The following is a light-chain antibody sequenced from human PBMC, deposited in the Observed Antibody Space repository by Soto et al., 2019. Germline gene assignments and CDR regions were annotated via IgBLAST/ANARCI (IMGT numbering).Light chain of an antibody. CDR2: AAS. V-gene: IGKV1-39*01. J-gene: IGKJ2*01. CDR1: QSISSY. Sequence: DIQMTQSPSSLSASVGDRVTITCRASQSISSYLNWYQQKPGKAPNVLIYAASTLQSGVPSRFSGSGSGTDFTLTISSLQPEDFATYDCQQSYSTPYYFGQGTKLEIK. CDR3: QQSYSTPYY.